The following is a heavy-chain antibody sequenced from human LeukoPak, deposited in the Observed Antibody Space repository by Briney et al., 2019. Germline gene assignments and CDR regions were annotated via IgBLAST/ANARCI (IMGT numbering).Heavy chain of an antibody. J-gene: IGHJ1*01. Sequence: PGGSLRLSCATSGFTFDDYAMHWVRQAPGKGLVWVSRIKSDGNTNYADSVKGRFTISRDNAKNTVSLQMNSLRAEDTGVYFCARAPSEIGGYYPEYFRHWGQGTLVTVSS. CDR3: ARAPSEIGGYYPEYFRH. CDR2: IKSDGNT. CDR1: GFTFDDYA. V-gene: IGHV3-74*01. D-gene: IGHD3-22*01.